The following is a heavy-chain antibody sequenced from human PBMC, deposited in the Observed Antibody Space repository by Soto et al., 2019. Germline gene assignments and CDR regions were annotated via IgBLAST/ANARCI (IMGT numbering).Heavy chain of an antibody. CDR1: GFTFSSYG. V-gene: IGHV3-30*18. Sequence: LRLSCAASGFTFSSYGMHWVRQAPGKGLEWVAVISYDGSNKYYADSVKGRFTISRDNSKNTLYLQMNSLRAEDTAVYYCAKEEDIVVVPAALDYWGQGTLVTVSS. CDR3: AKEEDIVVVPAALDY. J-gene: IGHJ4*02. CDR2: ISYDGSNK. D-gene: IGHD2-2*01.